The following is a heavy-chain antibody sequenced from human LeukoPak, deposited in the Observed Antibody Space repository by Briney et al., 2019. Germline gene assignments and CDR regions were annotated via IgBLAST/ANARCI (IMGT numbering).Heavy chain of an antibody. D-gene: IGHD3-9*01. Sequence: GGSLRLSCAASGFTFSNAWMSWVRQAPGKGLEWVGRIKSKTDGGTTDYAAPVKGRFTISRDDSKNTLYLQMNSLKTEDTAVYYCTTGVWVMYYDIFDYWGQGTLVTVSS. CDR3: TTGVWVMYYDIFDY. CDR2: IKSKTDGGTT. CDR1: GFTFSNAW. J-gene: IGHJ4*02. V-gene: IGHV3-15*01.